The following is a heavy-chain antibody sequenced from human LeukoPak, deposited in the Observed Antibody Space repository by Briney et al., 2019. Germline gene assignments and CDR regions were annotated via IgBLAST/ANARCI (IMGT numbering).Heavy chain of an antibody. D-gene: IGHD5-12*01. CDR1: GGSISSSDYY. J-gene: IGHJ3*02. CDR2: LYDSGST. Sequence: SETLSLTCTVSGGSISSSDYYWDWIRQPPGKGLEWIGNLYDSGSTYYNPSLKSRVTISVDTSNNQFSLKLSSVTAADTAVFYCARHTRPGYSGYENAFGIWGQGTMVTVSS. CDR3: ARHTRPGYSGYENAFGI. V-gene: IGHV4-39*01.